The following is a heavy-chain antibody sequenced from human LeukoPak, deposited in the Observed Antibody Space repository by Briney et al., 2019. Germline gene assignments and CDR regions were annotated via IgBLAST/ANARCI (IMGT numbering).Heavy chain of an antibody. Sequence: GGSLRLSCTASGFTFGDYTMSWVRQAPGKGLEWVSVIYSGGSTYYADSVKGRFTISRDNSKNTLYLQMNSLRAEDTAVYYCARGGATIGPVDYWGQGTLVTVSS. CDR1: GFTFGDYT. V-gene: IGHV3-53*01. CDR2: IYSGGST. J-gene: IGHJ4*02. D-gene: IGHD5-24*01. CDR3: ARGGATIGPVDY.